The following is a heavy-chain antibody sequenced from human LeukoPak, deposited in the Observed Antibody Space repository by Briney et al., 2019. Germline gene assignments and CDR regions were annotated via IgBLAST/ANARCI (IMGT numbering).Heavy chain of an antibody. CDR1: GLSFSSYN. Sequence: PGGSVRLSCTASGLSFSSYNMNWVRQAPGKGPEWVAYITANNTTKYYADSVKGRFTISRDNAKKSLFLQMNSLRAEDTAVYYCAAASAFSSSWRSRGQGTVVTVSS. CDR2: ITANNTTK. D-gene: IGHD6-13*01. J-gene: IGHJ4*02. V-gene: IGHV3-48*01. CDR3: AAASAFSSSWRS.